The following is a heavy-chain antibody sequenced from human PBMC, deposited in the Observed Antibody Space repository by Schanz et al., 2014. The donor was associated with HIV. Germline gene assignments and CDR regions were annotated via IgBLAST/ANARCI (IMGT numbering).Heavy chain of an antibody. CDR2: IWYDGSNK. J-gene: IGHJ6*02. V-gene: IGHV3-33*01. CDR1: GFTFSSYG. Sequence: QVQLVESGGGVVQPGRSLRLSCAASGFTFSSYGMHWVRQAPGKGLEWVAVIWYDGSNKYYADSVKGRFTISRDNAKKSLYLQMNSLRAEDTAVYYCAREANLEWLFVVDVWGRGTTVTVSS. CDR3: AREANLEWLFVVDV. D-gene: IGHD3-3*01.